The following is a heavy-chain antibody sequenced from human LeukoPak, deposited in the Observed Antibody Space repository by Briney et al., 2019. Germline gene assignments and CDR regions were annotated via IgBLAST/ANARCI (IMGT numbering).Heavy chain of an antibody. J-gene: IGHJ6*02. CDR3: ARDNPRTYSSGWSLGFHYYYYYYGMNV. Sequence: ASVKVSCKASGYTFTSYGISWVRQAPGQGLEWMGWISAYNGNTNYAQKLQGRVTMTTDTSTSTAYMELRSLRSDDTAVYYCARDNPRTYSSGWSLGFHYYYYYYGMNVWGQGTTVTVSS. V-gene: IGHV1-18*01. CDR2: ISAYNGNT. D-gene: IGHD6-19*01. CDR1: GYTFTSYG.